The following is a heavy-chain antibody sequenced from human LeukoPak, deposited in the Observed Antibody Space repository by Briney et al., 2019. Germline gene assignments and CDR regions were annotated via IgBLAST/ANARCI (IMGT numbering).Heavy chain of an antibody. D-gene: IGHD5-24*01. Sequence: SGPTLVNPTQTLTLTCTFSGFSLSTRGMCVSWIRQPPGKALEWLARIDWDDDKYYSTSLKTRLTISKDTSKNQVVLTMTNMDPVDTATYYCARIRVIEMATSGFGYWGQGTLVTVSS. CDR2: IDWDDDK. CDR1: GFSLSTRGMC. J-gene: IGHJ4*02. CDR3: ARIRVIEMATSGFGY. V-gene: IGHV2-70*11.